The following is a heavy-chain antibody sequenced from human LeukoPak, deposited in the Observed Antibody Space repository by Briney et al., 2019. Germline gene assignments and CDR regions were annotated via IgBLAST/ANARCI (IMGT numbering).Heavy chain of an antibody. CDR1: GFTFSSYS. Sequence: GGSLRLSCAASGFTFSSYSMNWVRQAPGKGLEWGSYISSSSSTIYYADSVEGRFTISRDNAKNSLYLQMNSLRAEDTAVYYCARDWGGYGDYGAHFDYWGQGTLVTVSS. CDR2: ISSSSSTI. V-gene: IGHV3-48*01. D-gene: IGHD4-17*01. J-gene: IGHJ4*02. CDR3: ARDWGGYGDYGAHFDY.